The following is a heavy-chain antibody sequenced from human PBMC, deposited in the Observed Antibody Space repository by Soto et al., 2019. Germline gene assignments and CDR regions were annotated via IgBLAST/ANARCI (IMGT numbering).Heavy chain of an antibody. CDR3: ARGYSSGPDY. Sequence: EVQLVESGGGLVQPGGSLRLSCAASGFTFSNHWMHWVRQAPGKGLVWISRINSDGSTTTYAESVKGRFTISRDNAKNTLYLQLNSLRAEDTALYYCARGYSSGPDYWGQGTLVTVSS. J-gene: IGHJ4*02. CDR1: GFTFSNHW. CDR2: INSDGSTT. D-gene: IGHD6-19*01. V-gene: IGHV3-74*01.